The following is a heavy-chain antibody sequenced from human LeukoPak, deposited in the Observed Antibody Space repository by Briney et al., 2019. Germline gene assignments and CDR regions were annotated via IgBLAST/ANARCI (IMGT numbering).Heavy chain of an antibody. J-gene: IGHJ4*02. CDR3: ARYLPYGGNSNFDY. CDR1: GGSISSSSYY. CDR2: IYYSGST. Sequence: SETLSPTCTVSGGSISSSSYYWGWIRQPPGKGLEWFGSIYYSGSTYYNPSLKSRVTISVDTSKDQFSLKLSSVTAADTAVYYCARYLPYGGNSNFDYWGQGTLVTVSS. V-gene: IGHV4-39*01. D-gene: IGHD4-23*01.